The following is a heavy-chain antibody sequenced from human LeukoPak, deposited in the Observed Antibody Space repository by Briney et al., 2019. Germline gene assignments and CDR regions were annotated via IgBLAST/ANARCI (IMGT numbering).Heavy chain of an antibody. V-gene: IGHV1-18*01. CDR3: ARDVDCSSTSCYNYPPIYYYYGMDV. CDR1: GYTFTSYG. Sequence: ASVKVSCKASGYTFTSYGISWVRQAPGQGLEWMGWISAYNGNTNYAQKLQGRVTMTTDTSTSTAYMELRSLRSDDTAVYYCARDVDCSSTSCYNYPPIYYYYGMDVWGQGTTVTVSS. J-gene: IGHJ6*02. D-gene: IGHD2-2*02. CDR2: ISAYNGNT.